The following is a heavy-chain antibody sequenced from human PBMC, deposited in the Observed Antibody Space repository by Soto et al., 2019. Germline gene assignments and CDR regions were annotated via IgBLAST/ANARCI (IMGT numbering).Heavy chain of an antibody. Sequence: GGSLRLSCAGSGFTFSYFAMNWVRQAPGRGLEWVSGISGSGSSTYYADSVKGRFTISRDNSKNTLYLQMNSLRAEDTALYYCAREKLQLLYYYGMDVWGQGTTVTVSS. CDR3: AREKLQLLYYYGMDV. CDR1: GFTFSYFA. J-gene: IGHJ6*02. D-gene: IGHD2-2*01. V-gene: IGHV3-23*01. CDR2: ISGSGSST.